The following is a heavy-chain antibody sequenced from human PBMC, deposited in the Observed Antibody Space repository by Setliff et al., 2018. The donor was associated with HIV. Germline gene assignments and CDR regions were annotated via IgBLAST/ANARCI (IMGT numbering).Heavy chain of an antibody. D-gene: IGHD2-8*02. J-gene: IGHJ6*03. CDR1: GYTFTNNG. CDR2: ISGDNGNT. V-gene: IGHV1-18*01. CDR3: ARVQVGDPYYSYYYMNV. Sequence: ASVKVSCKASGYTFTNNGINWVRQAPGQGLEWMGWISGDNGNTKYAQKLQGRVTMTTDTSTSTAYMELRNLRSDDTAVYYCARVQVGDPYYSYYYMNVWGEGTTVTVSS.